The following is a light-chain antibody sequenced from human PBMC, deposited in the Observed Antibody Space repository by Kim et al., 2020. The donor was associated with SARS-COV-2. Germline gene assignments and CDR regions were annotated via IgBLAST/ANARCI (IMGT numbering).Light chain of an antibody. CDR3: CSYAGSVV. CDR2: EVS. Sequence: PGQSITIACTGTSNDVASDNLVSWYQQHPGKAPKLMIYEVSKRPSGVSNRFSGSKSGNTASLTISGLQAEDEADYYCCSYAGSVVFGGGTQLTVL. V-gene: IGLV2-23*02. CDR1: SNDVASDNL. J-gene: IGLJ2*01.